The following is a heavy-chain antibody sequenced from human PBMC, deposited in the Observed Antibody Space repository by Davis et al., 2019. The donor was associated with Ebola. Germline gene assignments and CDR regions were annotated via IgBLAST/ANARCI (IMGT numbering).Heavy chain of an antibody. D-gene: IGHD2-2*01. CDR2: INPNSGGT. CDR3: ARDSDIVVVPAAPYIGSWMDV. CDR1: GYTFTGYY. Sequence: ASVKVSCKASGYTFTGYYMHWVRQAPGQGLEWMGWINPNSGGTNYAQKFQGRVTMTRDTSISTAYMELSRLRSDDTAVYYCARDSDIVVVPAAPYIGSWMDVWGKGTTVTVSS. J-gene: IGHJ6*04. V-gene: IGHV1-2*02.